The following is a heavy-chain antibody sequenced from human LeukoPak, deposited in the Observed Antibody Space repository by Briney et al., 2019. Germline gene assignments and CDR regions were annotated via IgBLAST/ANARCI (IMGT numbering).Heavy chain of an antibody. CDR2: ISGTGDST. CDR1: GFTFSSFA. Sequence: PGGSLRLSCAASGFTFSSFAMNWVRQAPGKGLEWVSTISGTGDSTNYADSVKGRFTISRDNSKNTLSLQLNSLRAGDTDVYYCGRGSIAAAGTDFDHWGQGTLVTVSS. V-gene: IGHV3-23*01. CDR3: GRGSIAAAGTDFDH. J-gene: IGHJ5*02. D-gene: IGHD6-13*01.